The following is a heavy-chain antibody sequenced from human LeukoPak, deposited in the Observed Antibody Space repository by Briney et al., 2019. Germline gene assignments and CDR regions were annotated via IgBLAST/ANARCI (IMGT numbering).Heavy chain of an antibody. CDR2: ISGSGRST. J-gene: IGHJ6*02. CDR1: GFTFSSYW. CDR3: AKSQIAVPENTYYYYYYGMDV. V-gene: IGHV3-23*01. Sequence: TGGSLRLSCAASGFTFSSYWMHWVRQAPGKGLEWVSGISGSGRSTYYADSVKGRFTISRGNSKNTLYLQMNSLRAEDTAVYYCAKSQIAVPENTYYYYYYGMDVWGQGTTVTVSS. D-gene: IGHD6-19*01.